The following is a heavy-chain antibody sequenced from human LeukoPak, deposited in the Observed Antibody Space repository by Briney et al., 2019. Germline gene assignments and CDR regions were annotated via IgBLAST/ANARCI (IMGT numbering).Heavy chain of an antibody. CDR2: IYTSGST. D-gene: IGHD4-17*01. V-gene: IGHV4-4*07. CDR1: GCSISSYY. CDR3: AITLLSVTTTAFDI. Sequence: SETLSLTCTVSGCSISSYYWSWIRQPAGKGLEWIGRIYTSGSTNYNPSLKSRVTMSVDTSKNQFSLKLSSVTAADTAVYYCAITLLSVTTTAFDIWGQGTMVTVSS. J-gene: IGHJ3*02.